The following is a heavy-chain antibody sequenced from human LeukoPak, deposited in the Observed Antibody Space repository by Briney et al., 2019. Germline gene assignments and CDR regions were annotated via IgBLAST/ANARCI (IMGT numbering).Heavy chain of an antibody. Sequence: SETLSLTCTVSGGSISSGGYYWSWIRQHPGKGLEWIGYIYYSGSTYYNPSLKSRVTISVDTSKNQFSLKLSSVTAADTAVYYCARASDTAMDNWGQGTLVTVSS. J-gene: IGHJ4*02. V-gene: IGHV4-31*03. D-gene: IGHD5-18*01. CDR3: ARASDTAMDN. CDR1: GGSISSGGYY. CDR2: IYYSGST.